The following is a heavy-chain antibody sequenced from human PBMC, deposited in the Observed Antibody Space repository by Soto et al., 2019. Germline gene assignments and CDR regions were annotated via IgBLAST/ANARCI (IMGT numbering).Heavy chain of an antibody. CDR3: TRVHSSSLAF. J-gene: IGHJ4*02. CDR2: ISGSGGST. D-gene: IGHD6-13*01. CDR1: GFTFSSYA. Sequence: EVQLLESGGGLVQPGGSLRLSCAASGFTFSSYAMSWVRQAPGKGLEWVSAISGSGGSTYYADSVKGRFTISRDNSKNKLYLEMNTLVAEDAAVNYCTRVHSSSLAFWGQGTLVTVSS. V-gene: IGHV3-23*01.